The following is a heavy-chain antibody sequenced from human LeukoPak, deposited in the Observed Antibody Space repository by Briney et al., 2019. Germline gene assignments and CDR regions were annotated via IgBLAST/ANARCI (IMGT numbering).Heavy chain of an antibody. Sequence: SETLSLTCTVSGGSLSSYFWSWIRQPPGKGLEWIGYIYHSGSSFYNPSLKSRVTISIDPSKSQFSLKLSSVTAADTAVYYCARDRKVVPADYYYYMDVWGKGTTVTISS. J-gene: IGHJ6*03. D-gene: IGHD2-2*01. CDR2: IYHSGSS. CDR1: GGSLSSYF. CDR3: ARDRKVVPADYYYYMDV. V-gene: IGHV4-59*01.